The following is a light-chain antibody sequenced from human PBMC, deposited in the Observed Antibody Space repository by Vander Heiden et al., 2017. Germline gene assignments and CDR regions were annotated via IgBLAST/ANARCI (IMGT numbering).Light chain of an antibody. J-gene: IGKJ2*01. CDR1: QSVSSY. Sequence: ETVLPPSPATRPLSPGERATLSCRASQSVSSYLAWYQQKPGQAPRLLIYDASNRATGIPAGFSGSGSGTDFTLTISSLEPEDFAVYYCQQRSNWPPYTFGQGTRLEIK. CDR3: QQRSNWPPYT. CDR2: DAS. V-gene: IGKV3-11*01.